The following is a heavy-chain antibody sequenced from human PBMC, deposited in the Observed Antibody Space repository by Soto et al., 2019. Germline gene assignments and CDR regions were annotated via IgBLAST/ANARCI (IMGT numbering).Heavy chain of an antibody. CDR2: IYYSGST. Sequence: SETLSLTCTVSGGSISSYYWSWIRQPPGKGLEWIGYIYYSGSTNYNPSLKSRVTISVDTSKNQFSLKLSSVTAADTAVYYCARAGRPQDPYNWSDPWGQGTLVTVSS. J-gene: IGHJ5*02. V-gene: IGHV4-59*01. D-gene: IGHD3-10*01. CDR3: ARAGRPQDPYNWSDP. CDR1: GGSISSYY.